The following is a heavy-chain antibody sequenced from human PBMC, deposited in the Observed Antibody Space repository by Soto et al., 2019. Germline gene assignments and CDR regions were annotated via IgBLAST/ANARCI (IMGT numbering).Heavy chain of an antibody. V-gene: IGHV3-48*04. CDR1: GFTFGSYS. Sequence: PGGSLRLSCAASGFTFGSYSMNWVRQAPGKGLEWISYISGTSSPIDYADSVKGRFTISRDNAKNSLYLQMNSLRAEDTAVYYCARDGTYYDFWSGPAGMDVWGQGTTVTVSS. CDR2: ISGTSSPI. J-gene: IGHJ6*02. D-gene: IGHD3-3*01. CDR3: ARDGTYYDFWSGPAGMDV.